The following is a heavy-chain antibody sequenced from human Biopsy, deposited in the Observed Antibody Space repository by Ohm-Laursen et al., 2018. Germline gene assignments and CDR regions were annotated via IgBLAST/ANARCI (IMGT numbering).Heavy chain of an antibody. V-gene: IGHV1-69*06. D-gene: IGHD3-9*01. CDR2: NIPILGTG. Sequence: ASVKVSCNAPGGTFSSYGVNWVRQAPGQGLEWLGGNIPILGTGNYAPKFQGRVTVAADTSTNTATLELRSLRSDDTAVYYCATKLTGYFHHWGQGTLISVSS. J-gene: IGHJ1*01. CDR3: ATKLTGYFHH. CDR1: GGTFSSYG.